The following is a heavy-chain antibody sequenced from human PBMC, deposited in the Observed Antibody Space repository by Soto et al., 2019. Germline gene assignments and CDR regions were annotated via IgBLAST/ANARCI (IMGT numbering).Heavy chain of an antibody. CDR1: GYTFTSYG. J-gene: IGHJ6*02. Sequence: ASVKVSCKASGYTFTSYGISWVRQAPGQGLEWMGWISAYNGNTNYAQKLQGRVTMTTDTSTSTAYMELRSLRSDDTAVYYCASFCGSRNRWDGMDVCGQGSTVPVSS. CDR2: ISAYNGNT. CDR3: ASFCGSRNRWDGMDV. D-gene: IGHD1-26*01. V-gene: IGHV1-18*01.